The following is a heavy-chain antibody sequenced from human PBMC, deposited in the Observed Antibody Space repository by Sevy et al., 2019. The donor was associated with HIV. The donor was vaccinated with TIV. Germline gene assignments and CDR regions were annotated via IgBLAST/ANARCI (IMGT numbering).Heavy chain of an antibody. CDR1: GFTFRTYS. CDR2: ISDDSRYI. V-gene: IGHV3-21*04. D-gene: IGHD3-3*01. CDR3: ARDFTCFGVFSGIDY. Sequence: GGSLRLSCAASGFTFRTYSMNWVRQAPGKGLEWLSSISDDSRYIYYSDSVKGRFTISRANAKNLLYLQMNNLRVEDTAIYYSARDFTCFGVFSGIDYWGQGNLVTVSS. J-gene: IGHJ4*02.